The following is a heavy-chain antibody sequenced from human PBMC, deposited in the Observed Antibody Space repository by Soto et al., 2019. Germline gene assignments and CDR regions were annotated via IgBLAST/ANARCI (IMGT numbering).Heavy chain of an antibody. CDR2: FYYTGST. J-gene: IGHJ6*03. D-gene: IGHD3-10*01. CDR3: APLSVYYYYVDV. V-gene: IGHV4-39*01. Sequence: SQTLSLTCTVSGGSLSSSSYYWGWVRQPPGKGLEWIGGFYYTGSTYYNPSLKSRVTISVDTSKNQFSLKLSSVTAADTAVYYCAPLSVYYYYVDVWGKGTTVTVSS. CDR1: GGSLSSSSYY.